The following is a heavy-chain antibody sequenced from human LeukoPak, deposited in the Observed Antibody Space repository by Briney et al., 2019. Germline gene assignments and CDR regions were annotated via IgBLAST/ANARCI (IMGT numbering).Heavy chain of an antibody. D-gene: IGHD3-22*01. CDR2: ISSSGRTM. V-gene: IGHV3-48*03. J-gene: IGHJ5*02. CDR1: GFIFSSYE. CDR3: ARDLGQYYDTSDNWFDP. Sequence: PGGSLRLSCAASGFIFSSYEMSWVRQAPGKGLEWVSYISSSGRTMYYADSVKGRFTVSRDNAKNTLNLQMNSLRAEDTAVYYCARDLGQYYDTSDNWFDPWGQGTPVTVSS.